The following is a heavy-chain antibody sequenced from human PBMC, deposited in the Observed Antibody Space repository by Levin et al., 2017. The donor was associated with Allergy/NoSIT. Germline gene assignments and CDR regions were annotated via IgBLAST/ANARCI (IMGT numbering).Heavy chain of an antibody. CDR3: AVRRSNDRHFDY. V-gene: IGHV3-23*01. CDR1: GFTFSSYA. CDR2: ISGSGGST. D-gene: IGHD1-1*01. J-gene: IGHJ4*02. Sequence: PGGSLRLSCAASGFTFSSYAMSWVRQAPGKGLEWVSAISGSGGSTYYADSVKGRFTISRDNSKNTLYLQMNSLRAEDTAVYYCAVRRSNDRHFDYWGQGTLVTVSS.